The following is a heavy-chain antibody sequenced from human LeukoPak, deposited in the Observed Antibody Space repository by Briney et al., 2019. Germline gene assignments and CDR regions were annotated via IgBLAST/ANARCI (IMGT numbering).Heavy chain of an antibody. CDR3: ARDIGSSGWYRFFDY. V-gene: IGHV1-8*01. J-gene: IGHJ4*02. CDR2: MNPNSGNT. CDR1: GYTFTSYD. D-gene: IGHD6-19*01. Sequence: ASVKVSCKASGYTFTSYDINWVRQATGQGLEWMGWMNPNSGNTGYTQKFQGRVTMTRNTSISTAYMELSSLRSEDTAVYYCARDIGSSGWYRFFDYWGQGTLVTVSS.